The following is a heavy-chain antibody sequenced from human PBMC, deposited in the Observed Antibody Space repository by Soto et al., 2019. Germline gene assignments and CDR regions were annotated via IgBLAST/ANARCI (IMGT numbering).Heavy chain of an antibody. V-gene: IGHV3-73*01. J-gene: IGHJ4*02. Sequence: GSLRLSCAASGFTFSGSAMHWVRQASGKGLEWVGRIRSKANSYATAYAASVKGRFTISRDDSKNTAYLQMNSLKTEDTAVYYCTRLGIQLWPSFDYWGQGTLVTVSS. CDR2: IRSKANSYAT. D-gene: IGHD5-18*01. CDR1: GFTFSGSA. CDR3: TRLGIQLWPSFDY.